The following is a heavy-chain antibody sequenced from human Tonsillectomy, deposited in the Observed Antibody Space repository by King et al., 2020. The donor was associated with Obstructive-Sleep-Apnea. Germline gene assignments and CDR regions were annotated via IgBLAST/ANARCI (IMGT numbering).Heavy chain of an antibody. CDR3: AKEDGGNPEDYFDY. D-gene: IGHD4-23*01. CDR2: ISGSGGTT. J-gene: IGHJ4*02. V-gene: IGHV3-23*01. CDR1: GFTFSSYA. Sequence: VQLLESGGGLVQPGGSLRLSCAASGFTFSSYAMTWVRQAPGKGLEWVSGISGSGGTTYNAESVKGRFTISRDNSKNTLYLQMNSLRAEDTAVYYCAKEDGGNPEDYFDYWGQGTLVTVSS.